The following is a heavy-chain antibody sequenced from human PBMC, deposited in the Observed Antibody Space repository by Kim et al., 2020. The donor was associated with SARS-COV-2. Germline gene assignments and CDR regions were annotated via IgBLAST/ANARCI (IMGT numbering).Heavy chain of an antibody. V-gene: IGHV3-20*01. CDR1: GFTFNDYG. CDR3: ARGLMSGPIDF. CDR2: IKRNGDST. J-gene: IGHJ4*02. Sequence: GGSLRLSCAVSGFTFNDYGMSWVRQAPGKGLEWVSGIKRNGDSTCYRDSVKGRFTISRDNSKNALYLQMNSLRAEDTAFYHCARGLMSGPIDFGGQGTVDTVSS. D-gene: IGHD3-3*01.